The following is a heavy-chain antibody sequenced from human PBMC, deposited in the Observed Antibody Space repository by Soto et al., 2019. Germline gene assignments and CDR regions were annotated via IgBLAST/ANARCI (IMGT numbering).Heavy chain of an antibody. Sequence: LRLSCAASGFTFSTYGMQWVRQAPGKGLEWVAVISYDGYLKYYVDAVKGRFTVARDNSKNMLFLEMNSLRVEDTAVYFCAKDFKVSGSHYGTLNYYYGMDVWGQGTTVTVSS. CDR1: GFTFSTYG. J-gene: IGHJ6*02. CDR2: ISYDGYLK. D-gene: IGHD3-10*01. V-gene: IGHV3-30*18. CDR3: AKDFKVSGSHYGTLNYYYGMDV.